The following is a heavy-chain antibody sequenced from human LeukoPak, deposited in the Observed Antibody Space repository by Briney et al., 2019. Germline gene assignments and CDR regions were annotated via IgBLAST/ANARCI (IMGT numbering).Heavy chain of an antibody. CDR2: INAGNGNT. CDR1: GYTFTSYA. V-gene: IGHV1-3*01. CDR3: ARVGRIAVAGSFGAFDI. Sequence: GASVKVSCKASGYTFTSYAMHWVRQAPGQRLEWMGWINAGNGNTEYSQKFQGRVTITRDTSASTAYMELSSLRSEDTAVYYCARVGRIAVAGSFGAFDIWGQGTMVTVSS. J-gene: IGHJ3*02. D-gene: IGHD6-19*01.